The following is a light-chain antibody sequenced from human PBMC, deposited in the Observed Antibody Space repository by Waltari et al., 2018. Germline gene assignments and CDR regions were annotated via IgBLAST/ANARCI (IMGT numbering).Light chain of an antibody. CDR2: DDN. Sequence: QSALTQPASVSGSPGQSITISCTGTSSDVGHYNLVSWYQQYPGKAPKVMIYDDNRRPSGVSDRFSGSKSGNTASLTISGVQAEDEADYYCCSYAGSYTWVFSGGTKLTVL. CDR1: SSDVGHYNL. CDR3: CSYAGSYTWV. J-gene: IGLJ3*02. V-gene: IGLV2-23*01.